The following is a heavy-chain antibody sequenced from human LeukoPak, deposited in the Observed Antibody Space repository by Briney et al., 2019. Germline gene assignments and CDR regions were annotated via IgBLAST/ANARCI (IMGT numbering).Heavy chain of an antibody. J-gene: IGHJ4*02. Sequence: GGSLRLSCAASVFTFSSYAMSWVRQAPGKGLEWVSSISNSGGSAYYADSVKGRFTISRDNSKNTLYLQMNSLRAEDTAVYYCANQYYYGSGSYFYYFDYWGQGTLVTVSS. CDR2: ISNSGGSA. D-gene: IGHD3-10*01. CDR1: VFTFSSYA. V-gene: IGHV3-23*01. CDR3: ANQYYYGSGSYFYYFDY.